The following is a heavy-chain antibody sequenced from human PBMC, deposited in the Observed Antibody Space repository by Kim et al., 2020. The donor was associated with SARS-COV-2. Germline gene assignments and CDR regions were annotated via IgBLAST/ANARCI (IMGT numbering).Heavy chain of an antibody. J-gene: IGHJ4*02. CDR1: GGSISSGDYY. Sequence: SETLSLTCTVSGGSISSGDYYWSWIRQPPGKGLEWIGYIYYSGSTYYNPSLKSRVTISVDTSKNQFSLKLSSVTAADTAVYYCARARATSITIFGVVIVPNVDYWGQGTLVTVSS. D-gene: IGHD3-3*01. CDR2: IYYSGST. V-gene: IGHV4-30-4*01. CDR3: ARARATSITIFGVVIVPNVDY.